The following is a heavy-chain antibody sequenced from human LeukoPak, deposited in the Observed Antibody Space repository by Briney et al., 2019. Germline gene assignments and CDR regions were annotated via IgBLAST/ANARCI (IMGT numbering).Heavy chain of an antibody. D-gene: IGHD3-16*01. V-gene: IGHV3-30*14. CDR2: VSYDGSNQ. Sequence: PGRSLRLSCAASGFTFSLYTMHWVRQAPGKGLEWVAVVSYDGSNQYYADSVKGRFTISRDNSKNTLYLQMNSLRAEDTAVYFCAKDRLGGPYFFHYWGQGTLVTVSS. J-gene: IGHJ4*02. CDR1: GFTFSLYT. CDR3: AKDRLGGPYFFHY.